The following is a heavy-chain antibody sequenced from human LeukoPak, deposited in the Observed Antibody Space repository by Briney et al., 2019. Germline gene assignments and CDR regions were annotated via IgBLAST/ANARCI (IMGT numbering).Heavy chain of an antibody. CDR2: ISSSSSYI. Sequence: GGSLRLSCAASGFTFSSYSMNWVRQAPGKGLEWVSSISSSSSYIYYAGSVKGRFTISRDNAKNSLYLQMNSLRAEDTAVYYCARIMDAVVTPGSDYWGQGTLVTVSS. J-gene: IGHJ4*02. D-gene: IGHD4-23*01. CDR3: ARIMDAVVTPGSDY. V-gene: IGHV3-21*01. CDR1: GFTFSSYS.